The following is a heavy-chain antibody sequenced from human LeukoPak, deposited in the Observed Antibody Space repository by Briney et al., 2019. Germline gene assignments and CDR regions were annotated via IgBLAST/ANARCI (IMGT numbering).Heavy chain of an antibody. J-gene: IGHJ6*02. CDR2: MNPNSGNT. V-gene: IGHV1-8*01. Sequence: ASVKVSCKASGYTFTSYDINWVRQATGQGLEWMGRMNPNSGNTGYAQKFQGRVTMTRNTSISTAYMELSSLRSEDTAVYYCARGDIVVVVAATHYYYYGMDVWGQGTTVTVSS. CDR1: GYTFTSYD. D-gene: IGHD2-15*01. CDR3: ARGDIVVVVAATHYYYYGMDV.